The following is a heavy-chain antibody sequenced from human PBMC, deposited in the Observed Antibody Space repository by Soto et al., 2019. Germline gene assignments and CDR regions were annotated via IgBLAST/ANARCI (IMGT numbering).Heavy chain of an antibody. CDR3: ARRHLLGAYYYYYYGMDV. D-gene: IGHD3-16*01. CDR2: INSDGSST. J-gene: IGHJ6*02. Sequence: GGSLRLSCAASGFTFSSYWMHWVRQAPGKGLVWVSRINSDGSSTSYADSVKGRFTISRDNAKNTLYLQMNSLRAEDTAVYYCARRHLLGAYYYYYYGMDVWGQGTTVTVSS. CDR1: GFTFSSYW. V-gene: IGHV3-74*01.